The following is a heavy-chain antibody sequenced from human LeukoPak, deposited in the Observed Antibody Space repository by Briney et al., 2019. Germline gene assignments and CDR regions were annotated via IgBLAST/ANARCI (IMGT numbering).Heavy chain of an antibody. CDR2: TYTGGNS. J-gene: IGHJ3*02. V-gene: IGHV3-53*01. CDR1: GFTFSSYD. CDR3: ARGGRGSAAVVAPRSLDI. Sequence: GGSLRLSCAASGFTFSSYDMSWVRQAPGKGLEWVSVTYTGGNSYYADSVKGRFIISRDISKNTLYLQMNSLRAEDSALYYCARGGRGSAAVVAPRSLDIWGQGTMVTVSS. D-gene: IGHD3-22*01.